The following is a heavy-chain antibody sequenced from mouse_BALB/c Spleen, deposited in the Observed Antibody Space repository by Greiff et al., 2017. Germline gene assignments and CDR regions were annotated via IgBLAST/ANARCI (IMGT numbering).Heavy chain of an antibody. CDR1: GFSLTGYG. CDR3: ARGGYRYDYAMDY. D-gene: IGHD2-14*01. J-gene: IGHJ4*01. CDR2: IWGDGST. Sequence: VQLVESGPGLVAPSQSLSITCTVSGFSLTGYGVNWVRQPPGKGLEWLGMIWGDGSTDYNSALKSRLSISKDNSKSQVFLKMNSLQTDDTARYYCARGGYRYDYAMDYWGQGTSVTVSS. V-gene: IGHV2-6-7*01.